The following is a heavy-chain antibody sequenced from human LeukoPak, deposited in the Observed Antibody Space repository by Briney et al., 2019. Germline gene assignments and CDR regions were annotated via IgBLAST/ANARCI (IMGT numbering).Heavy chain of an antibody. CDR2: INTNSGGT. D-gene: IGHD3-22*01. J-gene: IGHJ4*02. V-gene: IGHV1-2*06. CDR3: ARDSGYPYYFDY. CDR1: GSPFTGYY. Sequence: ASVKVSCKASGSPFTGYYIHWVRQAPGQGLEWMGRINTNSGGTSYAQKFKGRITMTRDTSISTAYIELSRLRSDDTAVYYCARDSGYPYYFDYWGLGTLVTVSS.